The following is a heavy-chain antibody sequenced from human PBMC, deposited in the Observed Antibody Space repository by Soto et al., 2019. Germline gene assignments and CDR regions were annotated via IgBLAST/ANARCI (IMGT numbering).Heavy chain of an antibody. Sequence: EVQLVQSGAEVKKPGESLKISCKGSGYSFTSYWIGWVRQMPGKGLEWMGIIYPGDSDTRYSPSFQGQVTISADKSISTAYLQWSSLKASDTAMYYCARHKYYDFWSGSAPSFDPWGQGTLVTVSS. CDR3: ARHKYYDFWSGSAPSFDP. D-gene: IGHD3-3*01. J-gene: IGHJ5*02. V-gene: IGHV5-51*01. CDR2: IYPGDSDT. CDR1: GYSFTSYW.